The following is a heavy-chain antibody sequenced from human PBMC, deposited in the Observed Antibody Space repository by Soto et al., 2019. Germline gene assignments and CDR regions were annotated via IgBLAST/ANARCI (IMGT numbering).Heavy chain of an antibody. CDR3: ARGSKIYDYGWGSYRTYCLDY. V-gene: IGHV1-18*04. CDR1: GYTFTSYG. D-gene: IGHD3-16*02. Sequence: SVKVSCKASGYTFTSYGISWVRQAPGQGLEWMGWISAYNGNTNYAQKLQGRVTITTDESTSTAYMELSRLRSEDTAEYYCARGSKIYDYGWGSYRTYCLDYWG. J-gene: IGHJ4*01. CDR2: ISAYNGNT.